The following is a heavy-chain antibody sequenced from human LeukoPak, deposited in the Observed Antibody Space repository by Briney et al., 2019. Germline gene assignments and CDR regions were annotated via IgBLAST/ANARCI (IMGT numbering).Heavy chain of an antibody. V-gene: IGHV4-59*01. CDR3: ARVDGYSYGLYWFDP. CDR1: GGSISSYY. Sequence: SETLPLTCTVSGGSISSYYWSWIRQPPGKGLEWIGYIYYSGSTNYNPSPKSRVTISVDTSKNQFSLKLSSVTAADTAVYYCARVDGYSYGLYWFDPWGQGTLVTVSS. D-gene: IGHD5-18*01. CDR2: IYYSGST. J-gene: IGHJ5*02.